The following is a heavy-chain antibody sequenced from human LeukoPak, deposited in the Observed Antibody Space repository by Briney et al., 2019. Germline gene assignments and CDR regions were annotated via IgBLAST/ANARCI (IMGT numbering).Heavy chain of an antibody. D-gene: IGHD6-13*01. CDR3: ARGGYSSSWHYYYYYYMDV. Sequence: ASVKVSCKASGYTFTGYYMHWVRQAPGQGLEWMGWINPNSGGTNYAQKFQGRVTITRDTSISTAYMELSRLRSDDTAVYYCARGGYSSSWHYYYYYYMDVWGKGTTVTISS. CDR1: GYTFTGYY. V-gene: IGHV1-2*02. J-gene: IGHJ6*03. CDR2: INPNSGGT.